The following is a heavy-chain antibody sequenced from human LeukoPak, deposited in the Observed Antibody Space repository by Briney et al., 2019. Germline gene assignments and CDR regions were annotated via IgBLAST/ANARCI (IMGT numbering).Heavy chain of an antibody. Sequence: PSQTLSLTCTVSGGSISSGGYYWSWIRQPPGKGLEWIGYIYHSGSIYYNPSLKSRVTISVDKSKNQFSLKLSSVTAADTAVYYCARVSAKWVDFDYWGQGTLVTVSS. J-gene: IGHJ4*02. CDR3: ARVSAKWVDFDY. CDR1: GGSISSGGYY. V-gene: IGHV4-30-2*01. CDR2: IYHSGSI. D-gene: IGHD1-26*01.